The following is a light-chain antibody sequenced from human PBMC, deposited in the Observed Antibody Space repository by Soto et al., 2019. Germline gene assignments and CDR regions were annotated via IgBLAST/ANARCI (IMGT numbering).Light chain of an antibody. CDR3: QQFDSWVFT. CDR1: QSVSSN. CDR2: GSS. Sequence: EIVMTQSPATLSVSPGERATLSCRASQSVSSNLAWFQQKPGQAPRLLISGSSTRATGIPARFRGSGSGTEFTLTISSLQSEDLAVYYCQQFDSWVFTFGQGTKLEIK. V-gene: IGKV3-15*01. J-gene: IGKJ2*01.